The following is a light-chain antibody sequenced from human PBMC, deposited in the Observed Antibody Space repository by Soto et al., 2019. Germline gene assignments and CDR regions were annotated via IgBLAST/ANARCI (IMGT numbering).Light chain of an antibody. Sequence: QPVLTQSASASASMGSSVKLTCTLSSGHSNYAIAWHQQQPEKGPRFLMKLNSDGSHSKGDGIPDRFSGSSSGAARYLTISTLQSEDEADYYCQTWVTGIHIFGGGTKLTV. CDR3: QTWVTGIHI. J-gene: IGLJ2*01. V-gene: IGLV4-69*01. CDR1: SGHSNYA. CDR2: LNSDGSH.